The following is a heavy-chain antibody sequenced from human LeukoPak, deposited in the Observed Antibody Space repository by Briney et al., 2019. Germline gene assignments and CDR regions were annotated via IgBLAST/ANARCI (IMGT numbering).Heavy chain of an antibody. CDR3: ARVLSLPARFDP. Sequence: SQTLSLTCAVSGGSISSGGYSWSWIRQPPGKGLEWIGYIYHSGSTYYNPSLKSRVTISVDTSKNQFSLKLSSVTAADTAVYYCARVLSLPARFDPWGQGTLVTVSS. CDR1: GGSISSGGYS. D-gene: IGHD2-2*01. V-gene: IGHV4-30-2*01. CDR2: IYHSGST. J-gene: IGHJ5*02.